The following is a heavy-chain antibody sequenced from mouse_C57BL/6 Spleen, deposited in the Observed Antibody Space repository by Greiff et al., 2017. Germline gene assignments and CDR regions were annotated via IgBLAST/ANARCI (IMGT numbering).Heavy chain of an antibody. J-gene: IGHJ3*01. CDR3: ARNGYDGAWCAY. D-gene: IGHD2-2*01. CDR2: INPNNGGT. CDR1: GYTFTDYY. V-gene: IGHV1-26*01. Sequence: VQLQQSGPELVKPGASVKISCKASGYTFTDYYMNWVKQSHGKSLEWIGDINPNNGGTSYNQKFKGKATLTVDKSSSTAYMELRRLTSEGSAVYYFARNGYDGAWCAYWGQGTLVTVSA.